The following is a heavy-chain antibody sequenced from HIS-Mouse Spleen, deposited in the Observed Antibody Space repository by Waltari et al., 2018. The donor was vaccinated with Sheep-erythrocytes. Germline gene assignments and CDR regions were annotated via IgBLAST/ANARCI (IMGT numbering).Heavy chain of an antibody. CDR1: GFTFSSYS. Sequence: EVQLVESGGGLVKPGGSLRLSCAASGFTFSSYSMNWVRQAPGKGLDWVLAISSSSSYIYYADSVKGRFTISRDNAKNSLYLQMNSLRAEDTAVYYCARVASGATFDYWGQGTLVTVSS. V-gene: IGHV3-21*01. CDR2: ISSSSSYI. CDR3: ARVASGATFDY. D-gene: IGHD1-26*01. J-gene: IGHJ4*02.